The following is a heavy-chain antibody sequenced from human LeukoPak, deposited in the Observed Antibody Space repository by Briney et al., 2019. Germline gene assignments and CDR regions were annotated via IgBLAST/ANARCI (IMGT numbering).Heavy chain of an antibody. CDR3: AKEGYSHTSNYFDN. J-gene: IGHJ4*02. CDR1: GFMFDDSA. V-gene: IGHV3-43*02. Sequence: GGSLRLSCAASGFMFDDSAMHWVRQAPGKGLEWVSLISGDGVSTFYADSVKGRFTISRDNSKNSLSLQMDSLTTEVTALYYCAKEGYSHTSNYFDNWGQGILVTVSS. D-gene: IGHD2-15*01. CDR2: ISGDGVST.